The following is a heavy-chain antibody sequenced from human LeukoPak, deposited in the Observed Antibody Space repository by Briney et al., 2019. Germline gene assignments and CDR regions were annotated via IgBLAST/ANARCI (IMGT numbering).Heavy chain of an antibody. CDR2: ISGSDAGT. V-gene: IGHV3-23*01. J-gene: IGHJ6*03. CDR3: AKGPRSNYYYYMDV. Sequence: GGSLRLSCAASGFTFNTYAMSWVRQAPGKGLEWVSAISGSDAGTYYADSVKGRFTISRDNSKNTLYLQMNSLRAEDTAVYYCAKGPRSNYYYYMDVWGKGTTVTVSS. CDR1: GFTFNTYA.